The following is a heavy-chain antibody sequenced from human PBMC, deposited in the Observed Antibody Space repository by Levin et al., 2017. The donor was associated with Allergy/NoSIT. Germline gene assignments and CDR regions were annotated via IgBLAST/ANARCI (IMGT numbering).Heavy chain of an antibody. V-gene: IGHV3-21*01. CDR2: ISSGITFI. J-gene: IGHJ6*02. Sequence: GGSLRLSCATSGFTFTTYSMHWVRQTPGKGLEWVSTISSGITFIFYADSLKGRFTISRDNAKQSLYLQMNSLRAEDTAVYYCARDFGGDCSSGTCLPCSYYGMDVWGQGTTVTVSS. CDR1: GFTFTTYS. D-gene: IGHD2-15*01. CDR3: ARDFGGDCSSGTCLPCSYYGMDV.